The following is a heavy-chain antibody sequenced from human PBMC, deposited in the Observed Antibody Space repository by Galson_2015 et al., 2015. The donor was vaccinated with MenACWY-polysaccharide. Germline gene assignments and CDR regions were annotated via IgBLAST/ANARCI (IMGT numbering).Heavy chain of an antibody. Sequence: QSGAEVKKPGESLQISCQGSQYTFSNYWVAWVRQMPGKGLEWMGIIYPGDSDTRYSPSFQGQVTISADRSITTAYLQWSSLKASDSAMYYCVRQVRPGKLNGDYDYWGQGTLVTVSS. CDR2: IYPGDSDT. V-gene: IGHV5-51*01. CDR3: VRQVRPGKLNGDYDY. J-gene: IGHJ4*02. D-gene: IGHD4-17*01. CDR1: QYTFSNYW.